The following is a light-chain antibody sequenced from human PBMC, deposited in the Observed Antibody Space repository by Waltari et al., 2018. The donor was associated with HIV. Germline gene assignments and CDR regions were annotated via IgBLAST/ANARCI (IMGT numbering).Light chain of an antibody. Sequence: DIQMTQSPSTLSASIGDRLTITCRASQSISVWLAWYHQKPGKAPKLLTDEASNLESGVPSRFSGTGSGTEFTLTISSLQPDDSATFYCQQYDSVPWTFGQGTKVGIK. V-gene: IGKV1-5*03. CDR1: QSISVW. CDR2: EAS. J-gene: IGKJ1*01. CDR3: QQYDSVPWT.